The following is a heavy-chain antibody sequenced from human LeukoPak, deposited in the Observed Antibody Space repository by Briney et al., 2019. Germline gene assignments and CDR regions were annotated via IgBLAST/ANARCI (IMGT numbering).Heavy chain of an antibody. CDR1: GYSFTSYW. V-gene: IGHV5-10-1*01. CDR2: IDPSQSNI. CDR3: ARLALRGGYNFATFDY. D-gene: IGHD1-1*01. J-gene: IGHJ4*02. Sequence: GESLKISCQGSGYSFTSYWITWVRQMPGKGLEWVGRIDPSQSNINYSPSFQGHVSISADQSISTAYLQWSSLEASDTAIYYCARLALRGGYNFATFDYWGQGTLVTVSS.